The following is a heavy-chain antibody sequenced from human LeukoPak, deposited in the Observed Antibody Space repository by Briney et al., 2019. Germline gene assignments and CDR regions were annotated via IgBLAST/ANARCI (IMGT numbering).Heavy chain of an antibody. CDR1: GFTFSSYG. J-gene: IGHJ3*02. Sequence: PGGSLRLSCAASGFTFSSYGMHWVRQAPGKGLEWVAVIWYDGSNKYYADSVKGRFTISRDNSKNTLYLQTNSLRAEDTAVYYCAKGGGYGDYDKIDAFDIWGQGTMVTVSS. CDR3: AKGGGYGDYDKIDAFDI. CDR2: IWYDGSNK. V-gene: IGHV3-33*06. D-gene: IGHD4-17*01.